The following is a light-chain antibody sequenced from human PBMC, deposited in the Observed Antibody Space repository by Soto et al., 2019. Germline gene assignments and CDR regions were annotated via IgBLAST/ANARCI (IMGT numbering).Light chain of an antibody. Sequence: EIVLTQSPGTLSLSPGDRATLSCRASQSVSSTYLAWYQQKPGQAPRLLIYGASNRATGIPDRFSGSGSGTDFTLTISRLEPEDFAVYYCQQYGGSRWTFGQGPRVDI. CDR2: GAS. J-gene: IGKJ1*01. V-gene: IGKV3-20*01. CDR3: QQYGGSRWT. CDR1: QSVSSTY.